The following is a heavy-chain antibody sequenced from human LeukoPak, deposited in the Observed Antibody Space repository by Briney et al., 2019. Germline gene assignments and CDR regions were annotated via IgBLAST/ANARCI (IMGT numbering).Heavy chain of an antibody. Sequence: GASVKVSCKASGYTFTIFYMHWVRQGPGQGLEWMGLINPSGGSTSYAQKFQGRVTMTRDMSTSTVYMELSSLRSEDTAVYYCARAGLIADPIDAFDIWGQGTMVTVSS. J-gene: IGHJ3*02. V-gene: IGHV1-46*01. D-gene: IGHD2-21*01. CDR3: ARAGLIADPIDAFDI. CDR2: INPSGGST. CDR1: GYTFTIFY.